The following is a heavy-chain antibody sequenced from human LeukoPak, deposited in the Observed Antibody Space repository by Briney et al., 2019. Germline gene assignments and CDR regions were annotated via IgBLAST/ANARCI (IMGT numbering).Heavy chain of an antibody. Sequence: GGSLRLSCAASGFTFSSYEMNWVRQAPGKGLEWVSYISSSGSTIYYADSVKGRFTISRDNAKNSLYLQMNGLRAEDTAVYYCARDLWFGELLFRFDYWGQGTLVTVSS. V-gene: IGHV3-48*03. D-gene: IGHD3-10*01. J-gene: IGHJ4*02. CDR1: GFTFSSYE. CDR2: ISSSGSTI. CDR3: ARDLWFGELLFRFDY.